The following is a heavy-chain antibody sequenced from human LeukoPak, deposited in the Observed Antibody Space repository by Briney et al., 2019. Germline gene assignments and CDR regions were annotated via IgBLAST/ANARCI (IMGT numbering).Heavy chain of an antibody. J-gene: IGHJ3*02. V-gene: IGHV4-39*07. CDR2: IYYSGST. D-gene: IGHD3-22*01. CDR1: GGSISSSSYY. CDR3: ARDRYYYDTSGPPLDI. Sequence: SETLSLTCTVSGGSISSSSYYWGWIRQPPGKGLEWIGSIYYSGSTYYNPSLKSRVTISVDTSKNQFSLRLSSVTAADTAVYYCARDRYYYDTSGPPLDIWGQGTMVTVSS.